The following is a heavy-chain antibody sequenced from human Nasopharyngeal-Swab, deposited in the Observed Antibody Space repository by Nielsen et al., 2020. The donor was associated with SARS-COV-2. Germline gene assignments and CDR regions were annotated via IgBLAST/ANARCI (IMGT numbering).Heavy chain of an antibody. J-gene: IGHJ4*02. CDR3: ARDLDWNEGLGY. Sequence: SETLSLTCTVSGGSISSSSYYWGWIRQPPGKGLEWIGSIYYSGSTYYNPSLKSRVTISVDTSKNQFSLKLSSVTAADTAVYYCARDLDWNEGLGYWGQGTLVTVSS. V-gene: IGHV4-39*07. D-gene: IGHD1-1*01. CDR2: IYYSGST. CDR1: GGSISSSSYY.